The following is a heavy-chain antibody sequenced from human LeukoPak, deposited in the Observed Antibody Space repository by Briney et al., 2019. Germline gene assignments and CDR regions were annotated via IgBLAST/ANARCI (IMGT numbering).Heavy chain of an antibody. Sequence: SETLSLTCTVSGGSISSSSYYWGWIRQPPGKGLEWIGSIYYSGSTYYNASLKSRVTISVDTSKNQFSLKLSSVTAADTAVYYGASKYYDILTGDAYFDYWGQGTLVTVSS. CDR1: GGSISSSSYY. CDR2: IYYSGST. V-gene: IGHV4-39*01. J-gene: IGHJ4*02. CDR3: ASKYYDILTGDAYFDY. D-gene: IGHD3-9*01.